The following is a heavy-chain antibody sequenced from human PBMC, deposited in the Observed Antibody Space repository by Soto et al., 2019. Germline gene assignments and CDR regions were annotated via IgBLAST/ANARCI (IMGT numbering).Heavy chain of an antibody. J-gene: IGHJ4*02. CDR1: GGSIISGGYY. D-gene: IGHD3-3*01. V-gene: IGHV4-31*03. Sequence: TLSLTCTVSGGSIISGGYYWSWIRQHPGKGLEWIGYIYYSGSTYYNPSLKSRVTISVDTSKNQFSLKLSSVTAADTAVYYCARDSNNDSFDYWGQGTLVTVSS. CDR3: ARDSNNDSFDY. CDR2: IYYSGST.